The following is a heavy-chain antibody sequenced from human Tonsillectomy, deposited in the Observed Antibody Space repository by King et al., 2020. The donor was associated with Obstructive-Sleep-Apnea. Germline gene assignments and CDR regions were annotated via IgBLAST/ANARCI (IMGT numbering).Heavy chain of an antibody. D-gene: IGHD2-15*01. CDR3: ARDIVVVVAARNEMGFDY. CDR1: GGSISSSSYY. Sequence: LQLQESGPGLVKPSETLSLTCTVSGGSISSSSYYWGWVRQPPGKGLEWIGRIYYSGSTYYNPSLQSRVTISVDTSKNQFSLKLSSVTAADTAVYYCARDIVVVVAARNEMGFDYWGQGTLVTVSS. CDR2: IYYSGST. V-gene: IGHV4-39*07. J-gene: IGHJ4*02.